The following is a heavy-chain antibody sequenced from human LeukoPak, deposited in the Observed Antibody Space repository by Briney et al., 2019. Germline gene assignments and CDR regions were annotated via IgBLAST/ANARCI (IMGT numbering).Heavy chain of an antibody. CDR2: ISSSGSTI. CDR3: ARDPILNRGHYYLYY. D-gene: IGHD3-9*01. V-gene: IGHV3-48*03. CDR1: GFTFSSSE. J-gene: IGHJ4*02. Sequence: PGGSLRLSCAASGFTFSSSEMNWVRQAPGKGLEWVSYISSSGSTIYYADSVKGRFTISRDNAKNSLYLQMNSLRAEDTAVYYCARDPILNRGHYYLYYWGQGTLVTVSS.